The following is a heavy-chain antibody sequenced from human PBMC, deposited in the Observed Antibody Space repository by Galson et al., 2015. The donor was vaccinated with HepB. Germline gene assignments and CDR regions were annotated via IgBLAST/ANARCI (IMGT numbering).Heavy chain of an antibody. V-gene: IGHV4-59*01. Sequence: ETLSLTCTVSGGSISSYYWSWIRQPPGKGLEWIGYIYYSGSTNYNPSLKSRVTISVDTSKNQFSLKLSSVTAADTAVYYCAHLSRRMSPGAFDIWGQGTMVTVSS. D-gene: IGHD2/OR15-2a*01. J-gene: IGHJ3*02. CDR1: GGSISSYY. CDR3: AHLSRRMSPGAFDI. CDR2: IYYSGST.